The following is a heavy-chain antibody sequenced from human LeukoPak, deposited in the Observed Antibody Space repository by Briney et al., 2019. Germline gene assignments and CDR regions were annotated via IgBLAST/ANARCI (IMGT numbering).Heavy chain of an antibody. V-gene: IGHV3-23*01. CDR1: GFTFSSYA. CDR2: ISGSGGST. Sequence: PGGSLRLSCAASGFTFSSYAMSWVRQAPGKGLEWVSAISGSGGSTYYADSVKGRFTISRDNSKNTLYLQMNSRRAEDTAVYYCAKAIGDYVAFDIWGQGTMVTVSS. D-gene: IGHD4-17*01. J-gene: IGHJ3*02. CDR3: AKAIGDYVAFDI.